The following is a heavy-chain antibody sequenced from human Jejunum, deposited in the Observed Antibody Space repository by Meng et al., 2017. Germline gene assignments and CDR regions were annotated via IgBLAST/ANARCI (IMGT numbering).Heavy chain of an antibody. J-gene: IGHJ6*02. D-gene: IGHD6-13*01. CDR1: GFTFDDYG. Sequence: GESLKISCAASGFTFDDYGMSWVCQAPGKGLEWVSGISWNGGKIGYADSVKGRFTISRDNAKNKNSLYLQMNSLRAEDTALYYCARDWYRDYYYYGMDVWGQGTTVTVSS. CDR3: ARDWYRDYYYYGMDV. V-gene: IGHV3-20*04. CDR2: ISWNGGKI.